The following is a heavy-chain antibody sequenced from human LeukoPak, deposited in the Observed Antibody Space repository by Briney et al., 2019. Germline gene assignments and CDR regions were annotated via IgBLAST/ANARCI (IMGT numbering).Heavy chain of an antibody. V-gene: IGHV1-69*13. CDR2: IIPIFGTA. CDR1: GGTFSTYA. Sequence: ASVKVSCKASGGTFSTYAISWVRQAPGQGLEWMGGIIPIFGTANYAQKFQGRVTITADVSTSTAYLKLSSLRSEDTAVYFCARDAPSETAMVSAFDFWGQGTMVTVSS. J-gene: IGHJ3*01. CDR3: ARDAPSETAMVSAFDF. D-gene: IGHD5-18*01.